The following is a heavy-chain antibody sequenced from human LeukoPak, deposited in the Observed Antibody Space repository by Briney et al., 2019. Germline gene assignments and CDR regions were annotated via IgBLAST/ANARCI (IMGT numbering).Heavy chain of an antibody. CDR3: ATSGGAFAY. J-gene: IGHJ4*02. D-gene: IGHD1-26*01. Sequence: GGSLRLSCAASGFTFSSHWMTWVRQVPRKGPEWVANINQDGSEKYCVDSVKGRFTISRDNAKNSLYLQMNSLRLEDTAVYYCATSGGAFAYWGQGTLVTVSS. CDR1: GFTFSSHW. CDR2: INQDGSEK. V-gene: IGHV3-7*01.